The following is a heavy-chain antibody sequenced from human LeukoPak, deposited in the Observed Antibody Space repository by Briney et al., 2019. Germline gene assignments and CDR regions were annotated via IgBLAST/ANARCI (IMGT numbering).Heavy chain of an antibody. CDR1: GGSNSSSSYY. D-gene: IGHD2-15*01. CDR2: IYYSGNT. V-gene: IGHV4-39*01. CDR3: ARHPSLSYCSGGSCWFDP. Sequence: SETLSLTCTVSGGSNSSSSYYWRWIRQPPGKALEWLGSIYYSGNTYYNPSLKSRVTISVDTSKNQFSLKLSSVTAADTAVYYCARHPSLSYCSGGSCWFDPWGQGTLVTVSS. J-gene: IGHJ5*02.